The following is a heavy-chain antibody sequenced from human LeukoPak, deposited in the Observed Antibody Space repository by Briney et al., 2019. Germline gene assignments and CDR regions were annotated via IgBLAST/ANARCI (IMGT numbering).Heavy chain of an antibody. V-gene: IGHV1-2*02. D-gene: IGHD3-3*01. J-gene: IGHJ6*02. Sequence: ASVKVSCTASGYTFTGYYMHWVRQAPGQGLEWMGWINPNSGGTNYAQKFQGRVTMTRDTSISTAYMELSRLRSDDTAVYYCARDDGYDFWSGSNYYYYGMDVWGQGTTVTVSS. CDR2: INPNSGGT. CDR3: ARDDGYDFWSGSNYYYYGMDV. CDR1: GYTFTGYY.